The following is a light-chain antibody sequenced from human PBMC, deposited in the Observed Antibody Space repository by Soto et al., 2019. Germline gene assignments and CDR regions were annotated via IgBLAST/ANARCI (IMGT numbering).Light chain of an antibody. Sequence: QAVVTQPPSASGTPGQRVSISCSGSSSNIGSYYVYWYQQLPGTAPKLLIYRNNQRPSGVPDRFSGSKSGTSASLAISGLRSEDEADYYCAVWDDSLSGVVFGGGTKVTVL. CDR3: AVWDDSLSGVV. CDR1: SSNIGSYY. V-gene: IGLV1-47*01. CDR2: RNN. J-gene: IGLJ2*01.